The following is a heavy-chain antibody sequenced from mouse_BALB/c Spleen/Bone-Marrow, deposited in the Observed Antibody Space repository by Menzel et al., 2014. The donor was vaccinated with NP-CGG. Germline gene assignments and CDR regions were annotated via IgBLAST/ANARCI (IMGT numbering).Heavy chain of an antibody. CDR2: VNPYNGGT. D-gene: IGHD1-1*01. V-gene: IGHV1S135*01. CDR1: GYSFTGYT. J-gene: IGHJ1*01. CDR3: ASYYGSSWYFDV. Sequence: EVQLQQSGPELVKPGASMKISCKASGYSFTGYTMNWVKQSHGKNLEWIGLVNPYNGGTSYNQKFKGKATLTVDKSSRTAYMEFLSLTSEDSAVYYCASYYGSSWYFDVWGAGTTVTVSS.